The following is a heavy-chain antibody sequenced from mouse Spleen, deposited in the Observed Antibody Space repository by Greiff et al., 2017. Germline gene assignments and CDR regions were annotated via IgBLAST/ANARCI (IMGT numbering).Heavy chain of an antibody. V-gene: IGHV5-9-3*01. CDR3: ARGYRYVDY. Sequence: EVQVVESGGGLVKLGGSLKLSCAASGFTFSSYAMSWVRQTPEKRLEWVATISSGGGNTYYPDSVKGRFTISRDNAKNTLYLQMSSLKSEDTAMYYCARGYRYVDYWGQGTTLTVSS. D-gene: IGHD2-14*01. J-gene: IGHJ2*01. CDR2: ISSGGGNT. CDR1: GFTFSSYA.